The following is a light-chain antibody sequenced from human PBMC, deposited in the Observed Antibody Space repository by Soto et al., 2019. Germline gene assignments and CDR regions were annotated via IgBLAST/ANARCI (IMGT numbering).Light chain of an antibody. CDR1: QSVSSSY. V-gene: IGKV3-20*01. Sequence: GLTQYKGTLSLSPGERAALSCRASQSVSSSYLAWYQQKPGQAPRLLIYGASSRATGIPDRFSGSGSGTEFTLTISSLQSEDFAVYYCQQYNNWHPITFGQG. J-gene: IGKJ5*01. CDR2: GAS. CDR3: QQYNNWHPIT.